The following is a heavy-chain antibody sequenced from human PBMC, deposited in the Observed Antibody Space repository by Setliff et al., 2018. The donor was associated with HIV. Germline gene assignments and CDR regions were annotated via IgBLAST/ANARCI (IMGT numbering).Heavy chain of an antibody. J-gene: IGHJ4*02. V-gene: IGHV1-3*04. CDR1: GYTFTSYA. D-gene: IGHD3-10*01. Sequence: GASVKVSCKASGYTFTSYAMYWVRQAPGQRLEWMGRINTVNGNTKYSQNFQGRVTITRDTSANTANMELSSLRSEDTAVYYCAREPAGSGSGSFGFWGQGTLVTVSS. CDR3: AREPAGSGSGSFGF. CDR2: INTVNGNT.